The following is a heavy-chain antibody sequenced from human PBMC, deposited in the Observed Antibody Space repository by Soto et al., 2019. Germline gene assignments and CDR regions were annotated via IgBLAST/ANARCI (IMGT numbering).Heavy chain of an antibody. CDR2: IDHSGSA. V-gene: IGHV4-30-4*01. CDR3: AGELGTFYFDH. D-gene: IGHD7-27*01. Sequence: QVQLQVSGLGLVKPSQTLSLTCTVSAGSIRSGDYYWTWIRQPPGKGLEWIGYIDHSGSAYYNPSLKSRATISIDTSNNQFSLKMTSVTAADTAVYYCAGELGTFYFDHWGQGTLVTVSS. CDR1: AGSIRSGDYY. J-gene: IGHJ4*02.